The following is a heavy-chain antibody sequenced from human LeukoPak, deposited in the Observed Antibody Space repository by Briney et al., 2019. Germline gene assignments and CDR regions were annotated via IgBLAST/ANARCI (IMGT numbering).Heavy chain of an antibody. D-gene: IGHD4-17*01. CDR1: GFSFRDYG. Sequence: GGSLRLSCAASGFSFRDYGMHWVRQAPGKGLEWVSAISGGGVSTYYADSVKGRFTISRDNSKNTLYLQMNSLRAEDTAVYYCAKDRNYGDYLALDYWGQGTLVTVSS. CDR2: ISGGGVST. J-gene: IGHJ4*02. CDR3: AKDRNYGDYLALDY. V-gene: IGHV3-23*01.